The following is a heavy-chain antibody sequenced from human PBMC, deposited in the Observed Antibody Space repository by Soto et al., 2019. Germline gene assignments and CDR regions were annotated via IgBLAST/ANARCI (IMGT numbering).Heavy chain of an antibody. Sequence: ASVKVSGMASGYTFTSYGMSGVRQPPGQGLGWMGWISAYNDNTNYAQKLQGRVTMTTDTSTSTAYMELRSLRSDDTAVYYCARDCVSIAARPYYGMDVWGQGTTVTVSS. CDR3: ARDCVSIAARPYYGMDV. CDR1: GYTFTSYG. D-gene: IGHD6-6*01. CDR2: ISAYNDNT. J-gene: IGHJ6*02. V-gene: IGHV1-18*04.